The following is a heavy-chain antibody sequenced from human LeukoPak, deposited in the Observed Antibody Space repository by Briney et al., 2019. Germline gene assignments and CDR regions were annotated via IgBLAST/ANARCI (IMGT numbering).Heavy chain of an antibody. J-gene: IGHJ4*02. Sequence: SETLSLTCTVSGGSISNYYWSWIRQPAGKGLEWIGRIHTSGSTIHNPSLKSRVTMSVDTSKKQLSLKLTSVTAADTAVYYCAVDGSGSPPFDYWGQGTLVTVSS. CDR1: GGSISNYY. D-gene: IGHD3-10*01. V-gene: IGHV4-4*07. CDR2: IHTSGST. CDR3: AVDGSGSPPFDY.